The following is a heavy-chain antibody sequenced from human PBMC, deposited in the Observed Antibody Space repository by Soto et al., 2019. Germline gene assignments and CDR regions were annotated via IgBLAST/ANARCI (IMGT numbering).Heavy chain of an antibody. V-gene: IGHV3-30-3*01. Sequence: PGGSLRLSCAASGFTFSSYARHWGRQAPGKGLEWVAVISYDGSDKYYADSVKGRFTISRDNSKNTLYLQMNSLRAEDTAVYYCARDMITMIVVPGAFDIWGQGTMVTV. CDR1: GFTFSSYA. D-gene: IGHD3-22*01. CDR3: ARDMITMIVVPGAFDI. J-gene: IGHJ3*02. CDR2: ISYDGSDK.